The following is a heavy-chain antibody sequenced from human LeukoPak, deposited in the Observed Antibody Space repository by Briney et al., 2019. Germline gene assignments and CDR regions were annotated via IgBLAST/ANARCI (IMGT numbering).Heavy chain of an antibody. Sequence: GASVKVSCKASGFTFTSSAVQWVRQARGQRLEWIGWIVVVSGNTNYAQKFQERVTITRDMSTNTAYMELSSLRSEDTAVYYCAARSSYSSGWNFDYWGQGTLVTVSS. J-gene: IGHJ4*02. D-gene: IGHD6-19*01. CDR3: AARSSYSSGWNFDY. CDR2: IVVVSGNT. CDR1: GFTFTSSA. V-gene: IGHV1-58*01.